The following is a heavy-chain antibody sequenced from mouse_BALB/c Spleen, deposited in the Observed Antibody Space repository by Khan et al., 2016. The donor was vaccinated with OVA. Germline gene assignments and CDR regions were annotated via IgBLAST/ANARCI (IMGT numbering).Heavy chain of an antibody. D-gene: IGHD2-3*01. CDR3: ARDGYSPWFAY. J-gene: IGHJ3*01. V-gene: IGHV14-1*02. CDR2: IDPENGNT. CDR1: GFNIKDYY. Sequence: EVQLQESGAELVGPGALVKLSCKASGFNIKDYYMHWVKQRPEQGLVWIGRIDPENGNTIYDPKFQGKASITSDTSSNTAYLQLSSLTSEDTAVYYCARDGYSPWFAYWGQGTLVTVSA.